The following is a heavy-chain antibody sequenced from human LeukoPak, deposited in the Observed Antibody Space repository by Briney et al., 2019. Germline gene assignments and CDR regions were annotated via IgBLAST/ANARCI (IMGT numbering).Heavy chain of an antibody. CDR2: IYHSGST. J-gene: IGHJ4*02. Sequence: SETLSLTCAVSGGSISSGGYSWSWIRQPPGKGLEWIGYIYHSGSTYYNPSLKSRVTISVDRSKNQFSLKLSSVTAADTAVYYCARGIYGGNSGLDYWGQGTLVTVSS. V-gene: IGHV4-30-2*01. D-gene: IGHD4-23*01. CDR3: ARGIYGGNSGLDY. CDR1: GGSISSGGYS.